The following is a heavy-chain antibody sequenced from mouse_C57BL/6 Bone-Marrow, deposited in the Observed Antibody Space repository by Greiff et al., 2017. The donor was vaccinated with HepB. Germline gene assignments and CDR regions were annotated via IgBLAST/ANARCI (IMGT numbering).Heavy chain of an antibody. CDR1: GYTFTSYW. Sequence: QVQLQQPGAELVMPGASVKLSCKASGYTFTSYWMHWVKQRPGQGLEWIGEIDPSDSYTNYNQKFKGKSTLTVDKSSSTAYMQLSSLTSEDSAVYYCARIDYYGSSYGYYAMDYWGQGTSVPVSS. CDR2: IDPSDSYT. D-gene: IGHD1-1*01. CDR3: ARIDYYGSSYGYYAMDY. V-gene: IGHV1-69*01. J-gene: IGHJ4*01.